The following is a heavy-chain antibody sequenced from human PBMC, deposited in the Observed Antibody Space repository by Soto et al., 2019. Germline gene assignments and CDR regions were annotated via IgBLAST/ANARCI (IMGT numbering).Heavy chain of an antibody. V-gene: IGHV1-8*01. J-gene: IGHJ4*02. D-gene: IGHD3-10*01. CDR1: GDTFTTYD. CDR2: INPNSGNI. CDR3: ARGRASGSYYLLDY. Sequence: ASVKVSCKASGDTFTTYDINWVRQATGHGLEWMGWINPNSGNIGYAQRFQGRVTMTRDTAIRTAYMEVSSLRSDDTAVYYCARGRASGSYYLLDYWGQGTLVSVSS.